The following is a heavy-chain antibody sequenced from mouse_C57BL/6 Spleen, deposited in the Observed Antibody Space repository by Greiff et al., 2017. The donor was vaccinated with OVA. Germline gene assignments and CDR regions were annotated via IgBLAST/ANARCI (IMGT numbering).Heavy chain of an antibody. D-gene: IGHD3-2*02. CDR1: GYTFTDYY. CDR3: ARRVTAQATLYYAMDY. V-gene: IGHV1-19*01. CDR2: INPYNGGT. Sequence: EVQLQQSGPVLVKPGASVKMSCKASGYTFTDYYMNWVKQSHGKSLEWIGVINPYNGGTSYNQKFKGKATLTVDKSSSTAYMELNSLTSEDSAVYYCARRVTAQATLYYAMDYWGQGTSVTVSS. J-gene: IGHJ4*01.